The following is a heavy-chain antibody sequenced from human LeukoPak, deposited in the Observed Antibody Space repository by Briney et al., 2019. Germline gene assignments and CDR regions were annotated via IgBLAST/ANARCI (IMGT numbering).Heavy chain of an antibody. CDR3: ARGAYPHYYAMDV. CDR2: MYSGGTI. V-gene: IGHV3-53*01. CDR1: GFTVSTSY. D-gene: IGHD2-21*01. J-gene: IGHJ6*02. Sequence: GGSLRLSCGASGFTVSTSYMGWVRQAPGKGLEWVSAMYSGGTISYADSAKGRFTISRDSSKNTVDLQMSSLRDEDTAVYYCARGAYPHYYAMDVWGQGTTVTVSS.